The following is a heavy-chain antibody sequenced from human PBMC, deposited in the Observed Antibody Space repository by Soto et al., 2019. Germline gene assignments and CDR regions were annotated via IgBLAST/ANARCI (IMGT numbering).Heavy chain of an antibody. CDR1: GFTFSSNW. CDR3: ARGGNAGSGQYYLDDY. D-gene: IGHD3-10*01. V-gene: IGHV3-74*01. CDR2: MNPDGSSR. Sequence: EVQLVESGGDLVQPGGSLRLSCEASGFTFSSNWMHWVRQAPGKGLVWVSRMNPDGSSRGYADSVKGRFTISSDNAKNTLFLQMNSLRAEDTAVYYCARGGNAGSGQYYLDDYWGLGTLVTVSS. J-gene: IGHJ4*02.